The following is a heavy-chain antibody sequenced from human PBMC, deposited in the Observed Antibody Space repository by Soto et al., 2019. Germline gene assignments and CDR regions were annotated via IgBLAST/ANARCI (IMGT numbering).Heavy chain of an antibody. CDR1: CVSINSGGYS. Sequence: TLSLTCAVSCVSINSGGYSWSWIRQPPGKGLEWIGYIYHSGSTYYNPSLKSRVTISIDMSNNQFSLKLSSVTAADTAVYYCARGDINYSDFDYWGQGTLVTVSS. CDR2: IYHSGST. V-gene: IGHV4-30-2*01. J-gene: IGHJ4*02. CDR3: ARGDINYSDFDY. D-gene: IGHD4-4*01.